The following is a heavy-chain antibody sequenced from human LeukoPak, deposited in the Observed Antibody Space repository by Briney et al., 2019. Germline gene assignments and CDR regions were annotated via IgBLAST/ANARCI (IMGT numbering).Heavy chain of an antibody. CDR2: IRYDGSNK. D-gene: IGHD1-26*01. J-gene: IGHJ3*02. V-gene: IGHV3-30*02. CDR1: GFTFSSYG. CDR3: AREGLVGATTNAFDI. Sequence: PGGSLRLSCAASGFTFSSYGMHWVRQAPGRGLEWVAFIRYDGSNKYYADSVKGRFTISRDNSKNTLYLQMNSLRAEDTAVYYCAREGLVGATTNAFDIWGQGTMVTVSS.